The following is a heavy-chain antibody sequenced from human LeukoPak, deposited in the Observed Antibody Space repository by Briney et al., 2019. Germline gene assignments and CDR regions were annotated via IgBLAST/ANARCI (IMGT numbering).Heavy chain of an antibody. J-gene: IGHJ4*02. CDR1: GCFFNSYW. V-gene: IGHV5-51*01. CDR2: IYPGDSDT. Sequence: GGSLQISCQGAGCFFNSYWIAWGRQMPGKGLEWMGIIYPGDSDTRYSPSFQGQITMSADKSINTAYLRWSSLKASDTAMYYCARAYYCGGGGCKLEYWGQGTLVTVSS. CDR3: ARAYYCGGGGCKLEY. D-gene: IGHD2-21*01.